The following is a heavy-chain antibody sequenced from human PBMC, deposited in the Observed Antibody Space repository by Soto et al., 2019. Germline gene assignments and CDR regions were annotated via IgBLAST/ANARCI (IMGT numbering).Heavy chain of an antibody. Sequence: QITLKESGPTLVKPTQTLTLTCTFSGFSLSTSGVGVGWIRQPPGKALERLALIYWDDDKRYSPSLKSRLTITKDTSKNQVVLTMTNMDPVDTATYYCAHRQAHDYGDYASFDYWGQGTLVTVSS. CDR3: AHRQAHDYGDYASFDY. J-gene: IGHJ4*02. CDR1: GFSLSTSGVG. D-gene: IGHD4-17*01. V-gene: IGHV2-5*02. CDR2: IYWDDDK.